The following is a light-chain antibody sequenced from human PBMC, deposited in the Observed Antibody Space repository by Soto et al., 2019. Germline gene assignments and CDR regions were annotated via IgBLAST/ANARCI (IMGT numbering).Light chain of an antibody. V-gene: IGKV3-20*01. CDR3: QQYGSPPRT. J-gene: IGKJ1*01. CDR2: GAS. Sequence: EIVMTQSPATLSLSPWERATLSCRASQSVSSNFASYQQTPGPPPSLILYGASTSATGTPARFSGSGSGTVFPLTISLLEPEDFAVYYCQQYGSPPRTFGQGTKVDIK. CDR1: QSVSSN.